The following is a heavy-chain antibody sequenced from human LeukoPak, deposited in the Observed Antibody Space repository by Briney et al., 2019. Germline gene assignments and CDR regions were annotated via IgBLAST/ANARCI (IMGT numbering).Heavy chain of an antibody. J-gene: IGHJ6*02. CDR3: AKGKVAASLSYYYYGMDV. Sequence: PGGSPRLSCAASGFTFSSYAMSWVRQAPGKGLEWVSAISGSGGSTYYADSVRGRFTISRDNSKNTLYLQMNSLRAEDTAVYYCAKGKVAASLSYYYYGMDVWGQGTTVTVSS. CDR2: ISGSGGST. CDR1: GFTFSSYA. V-gene: IGHV3-23*01. D-gene: IGHD2-15*01.